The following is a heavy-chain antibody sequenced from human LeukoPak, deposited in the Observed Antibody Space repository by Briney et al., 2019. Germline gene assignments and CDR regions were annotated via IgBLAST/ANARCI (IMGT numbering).Heavy chain of an antibody. CDR1: GGSISSGSYY. V-gene: IGHV4-61*01. J-gene: IGHJ5*02. CDR3: ARIGSCPHCNWFDP. CDR2: TYYSGST. D-gene: IGHD1-26*01. Sequence: PSETLSLTCTVSGGSISSGSYYWSWIRQPPGKGLEWIGYTYYSGSTNYNPSLKSRVTISVDTSKNQFSLKLNSVTAADTAVYYCARIGSCPHCNWFDPWGQGTLVTVSS.